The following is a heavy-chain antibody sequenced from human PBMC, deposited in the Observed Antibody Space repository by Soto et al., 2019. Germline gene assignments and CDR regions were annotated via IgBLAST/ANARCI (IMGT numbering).Heavy chain of an antibody. J-gene: IGHJ4*02. Sequence: EVQLVESGGGLVQPGGSLRLSCAASGFTFSDHYMDWVRQASGKGLEWVGRIRKKANSYTAEYAASVKGRFTISKDDSKNSLYLQMNRLKIEDTALYYCVRAGTGYQLDYWGQGTLVTVSS. V-gene: IGHV3-72*01. CDR1: GFTFSDHY. CDR2: IRKKANSYTA. D-gene: IGHD3-9*01. CDR3: VRAGTGYQLDY.